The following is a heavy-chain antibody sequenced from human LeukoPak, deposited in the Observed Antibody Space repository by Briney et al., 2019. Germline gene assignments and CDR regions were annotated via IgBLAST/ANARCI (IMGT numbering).Heavy chain of an antibody. V-gene: IGHV3-23*01. J-gene: IGHJ4*02. CDR2: ISGSGGST. CDR1: GFTFISYA. CDR3: AKVSYGVAGTGVDY. D-gene: IGHD6-19*01. Sequence: GGSPRLSCAASGFTFISYAMSWVRQAPGKGLEWVSTISGSGGSTYYADSVKGRFTISRDNSKNTLYLQMNSLRAEDTAVYYCAKVSYGVAGTGVDYWGQGTLVTVSS.